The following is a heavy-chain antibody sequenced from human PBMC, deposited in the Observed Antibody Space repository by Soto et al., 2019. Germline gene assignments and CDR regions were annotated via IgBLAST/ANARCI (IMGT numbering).Heavy chain of an antibody. CDR2: IYPGDSDT. V-gene: IGHV5-51*01. CDR3: ARPRSSSRNYYGMDV. J-gene: IGHJ6*02. Sequence: GESLKISCKGSGYSFTSYWIGWVRQMPGKGLESMGIIYPGDSDTRYSPSFQGQVTISADKSISTAYLQWSSLKASDTAMYYCARPRSSSRNYYGMDVWGQGTTVTAP. CDR1: GYSFTSYW. D-gene: IGHD6-13*01.